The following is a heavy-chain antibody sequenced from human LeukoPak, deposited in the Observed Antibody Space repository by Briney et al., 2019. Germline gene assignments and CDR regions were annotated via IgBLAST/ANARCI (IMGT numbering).Heavy chain of an antibody. CDR1: GYTFTSYY. CDR2: INPSGGST. Sequence: RWASVKVSCKASGYTFTSYYMHWVRQAPGQGLEWMGIINPSGGSTSYAQKFQGRVTMTRDTSTSTVYMELSSLRSEDTAVYYCARDGVVLRFLECLPRHYYYYYGMDVWGQGTTVTVSS. CDR3: ARDGVVLRFLECLPRHYYYYYGMDV. J-gene: IGHJ6*02. V-gene: IGHV1-46*01. D-gene: IGHD3-3*01.